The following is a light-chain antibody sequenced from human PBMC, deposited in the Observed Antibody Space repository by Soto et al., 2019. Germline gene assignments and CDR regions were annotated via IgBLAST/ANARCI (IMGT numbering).Light chain of an antibody. V-gene: IGKV4-1*01. CDR3: QQYYTSWWS. CDR1: QGVLYNSNNKNY. J-gene: IGKJ1*01. CDR2: WAS. Sequence: DIVMTQSPDSLAVSLGERATINCKSSQGVLYNSNNKNYVAWYQQKPGQPPKLLINWASTRESGVPDRFSGSGSGTDFTLTISSLQAEDVAVYYCQQYYTSWWSFGQGTKVDIK.